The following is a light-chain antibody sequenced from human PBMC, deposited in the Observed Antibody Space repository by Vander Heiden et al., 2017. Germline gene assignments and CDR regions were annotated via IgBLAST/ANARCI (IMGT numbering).Light chain of an antibody. J-gene: IGLJ1*01. CDR1: SSDVGRYNY. Sequence: QSALTPPRSVSRSPGQSVTIPCTGTSSDVGRYNYLSWHQQHPGRAPKCMIYEVYKRPSGVPDRLSGSKSGNTASLTISGLQAEEEADYYCCLYAGTYVFGTGTKVTVL. CDR3: CLYAGTYV. CDR2: EVY. V-gene: IGLV2-11*01.